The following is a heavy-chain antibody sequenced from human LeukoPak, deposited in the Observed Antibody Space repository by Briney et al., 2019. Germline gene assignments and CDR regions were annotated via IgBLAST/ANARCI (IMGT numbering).Heavy chain of an antibody. D-gene: IGHD2/OR15-2a*01. J-gene: IGHJ4*02. CDR1: GGSISSYY. CDR2: IYSSGST. V-gene: IGHV4-59*01. Sequence: SETLSLTCTVSGGSISSYYWSWIRLPPRKGLEWIGYIYSSGSTNYNPSLKSRVTISVDTSKNQFSLKLSSVTAADTAVYYCARAPLYRSPFDYWGQGTLVTVSS. CDR3: ARAPLYRSPFDY.